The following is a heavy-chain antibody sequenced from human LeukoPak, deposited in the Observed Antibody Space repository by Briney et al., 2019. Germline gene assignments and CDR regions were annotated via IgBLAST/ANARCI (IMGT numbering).Heavy chain of an antibody. D-gene: IGHD1-26*01. V-gene: IGHV3-11*04. CDR1: GFTFSDYY. J-gene: IGHJ4*02. CDR3: ARDLYPKPSTLGDFDY. Sequence: GGSLRLSCAASGFTFSDYYMSWIRQAPGKGLEWVSYISSSGSTIYYADSVKGRFTISRDNAMNSLYLQMNSLRAEDTAVYYCARDLYPKPSTLGDFDYWGQGTLATVSS. CDR2: ISSSGSTI.